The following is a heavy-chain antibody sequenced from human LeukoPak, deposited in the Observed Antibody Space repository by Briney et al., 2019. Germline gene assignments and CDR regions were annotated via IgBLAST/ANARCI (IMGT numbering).Heavy chain of an antibody. CDR1: GFTFSSYW. D-gene: IGHD3-10*01. V-gene: IGHV3-7*03. Sequence: GGSLRLSCAASGFTFSSYWMSWVRQAPGKGLEWVANIKQDGSEKYYVDSVKGRFTISRDNAKNLLYLQMNSLRAEDTAVYYCARVTRSGSSDYWGQGTLVTVSP. CDR3: ARVTRSGSSDY. CDR2: IKQDGSEK. J-gene: IGHJ4*02.